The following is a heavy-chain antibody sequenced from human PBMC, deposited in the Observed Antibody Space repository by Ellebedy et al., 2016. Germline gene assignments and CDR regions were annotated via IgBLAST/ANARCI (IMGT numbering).Heavy chain of an antibody. CDR2: INPSGGST. CDR1: GYTFTSYY. CDR3: ARAESDSSSWYTGWFDP. D-gene: IGHD6-13*01. Sequence: ASVKVSCKASGYTFTSYYMHWVRQAPGQGLEWMGIINPSGGSTSYAQKFQGRVTMTRDTSTSTVYMELSSLRSEDTAVYYCARAESDSSSWYTGWFDPWGQGTLVTVSS. V-gene: IGHV1-46*01. J-gene: IGHJ5*02.